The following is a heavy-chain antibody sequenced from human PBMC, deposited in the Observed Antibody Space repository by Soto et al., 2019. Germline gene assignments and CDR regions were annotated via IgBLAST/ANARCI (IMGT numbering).Heavy chain of an antibody. CDR3: ARRESSGSFDF. Sequence: GXSVKVSCKASAYTFTYFYIHWVRLAPGQGLEWLGWINPKNGARSHAQKFQGRVTMTRDTSISTVYMELSSLTSDDRGVYYCARRESSGSFDFWGQGTQVTGSS. CDR2: INPKNGAR. CDR1: AYTFTYFY. V-gene: IGHV1-2*02. J-gene: IGHJ4*02. D-gene: IGHD3-16*01.